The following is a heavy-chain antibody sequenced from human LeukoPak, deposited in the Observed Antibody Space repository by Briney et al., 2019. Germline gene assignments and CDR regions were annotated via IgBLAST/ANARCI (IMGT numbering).Heavy chain of an antibody. CDR2: IWYDGSNK. Sequence: PGGSLRLSCAASGFTFSSYGMHWVRQAPGKGLEWVAVIWYDGSNKYYADSVKGRFTISRDNSKNTLYLQMNSLRAEDTAVYYCAREGEWGYCSGGSCYLYYFDYWGQGTLVTVSS. V-gene: IGHV3-33*01. D-gene: IGHD2-15*01. CDR3: AREGEWGYCSGGSCYLYYFDY. J-gene: IGHJ4*02. CDR1: GFTFSSYG.